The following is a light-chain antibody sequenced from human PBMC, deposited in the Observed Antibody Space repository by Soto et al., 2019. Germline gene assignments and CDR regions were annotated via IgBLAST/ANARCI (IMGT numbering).Light chain of an antibody. CDR1: QSISSY. CDR3: QQSYSTPRVLT. Sequence: DIQMTQSPSSLSASVGDRVTITCRASQSISSYLNWYQQKPGKAPKLLIYAASSLQSGVPSRFSGSGSGTAFTTTSRSLQPEDFATYYWQQSYSTPRVLTFGGGNKVEIK. CDR2: AAS. J-gene: IGKJ4*01. V-gene: IGKV1-39*01.